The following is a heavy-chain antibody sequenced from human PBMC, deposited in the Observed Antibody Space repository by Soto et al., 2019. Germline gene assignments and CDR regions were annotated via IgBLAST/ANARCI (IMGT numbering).Heavy chain of an antibody. V-gene: IGHV4-30-2*01. Sequence: PSETLSLTCADSGGSLSRSAYSWGWIRQPPGKGLEWIGFIYQSGSTYYNPSLKSRVTMSLDRPKNQFSLKLSSVTAADTAVYYCARELLFYDSDGFSWDDAFDIWGQGTMVTVSS. CDR2: IYQSGST. J-gene: IGHJ3*02. CDR3: ARELLFYDSDGFSWDDAFDI. D-gene: IGHD3-22*01. CDR1: GGSLSRSAYS.